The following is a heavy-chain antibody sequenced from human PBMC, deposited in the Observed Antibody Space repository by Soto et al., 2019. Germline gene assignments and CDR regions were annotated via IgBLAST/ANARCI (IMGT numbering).Heavy chain of an antibody. Sequence: SETLSLTCAVYGGSFSGYYWSWIRQPPGKGLEWIGEINHSGSTNYNPSLKSRVTISVDTSKNQFSLKLSSVTAADTAVYYCARVRQGCSGGSCYSRNLYYYYYMDVWGKGTTVTVSS. CDR1: GGSFSGYY. CDR3: ARVRQGCSGGSCYSRNLYYYYYMDV. J-gene: IGHJ6*03. CDR2: INHSGST. V-gene: IGHV4-34*01. D-gene: IGHD2-15*01.